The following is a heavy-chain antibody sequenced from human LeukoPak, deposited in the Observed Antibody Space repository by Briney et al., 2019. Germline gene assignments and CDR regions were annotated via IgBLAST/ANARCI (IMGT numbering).Heavy chain of an antibody. D-gene: IGHD3-10*01. CDR1: GGSISTSSYY. Sequence: PSETLSLTCTVSGGSISTSSYYWGWVRQPPGKGLEWIGNIFYSGSTYYSPSLKSRVTISLDTSRNQFSLKLSSVTAADTAVYYCARGRLFLLWFGGTMFDPWGQGTLVTVSS. CDR2: IFYSGST. CDR3: ARGRLFLLWFGGTMFDP. J-gene: IGHJ5*02. V-gene: IGHV4-39*07.